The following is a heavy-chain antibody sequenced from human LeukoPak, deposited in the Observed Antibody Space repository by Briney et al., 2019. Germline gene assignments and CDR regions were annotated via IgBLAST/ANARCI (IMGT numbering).Heavy chain of an antibody. J-gene: IGHJ4*02. CDR3: AKWPEGAMDYFDY. CDR1: VFDFSSHA. V-gene: IGHV3-23*01. Sequence: GGSVRLSCAASVFDFSSHAITWARQAPLKGLEWVSAISGDGTRTYYADSVKGRFTISRDNSKNTLYLEMSSLRVEDTAIYYCAKWPEGAMDYFDYWGQGTLVTVSS. CDR2: ISGDGTRT. D-gene: IGHD3-16*01.